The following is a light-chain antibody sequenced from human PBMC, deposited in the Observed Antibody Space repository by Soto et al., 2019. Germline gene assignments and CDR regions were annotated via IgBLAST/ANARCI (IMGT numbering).Light chain of an antibody. Sequence: DIQMTQSPSTLSASVGDRVTISCRASQTIRSWLAWYQQKPGKAPNLLIYSASSLGRGVTSRFSGSGSGTEVTLTISSLRSEDSAIYYCQQYFEWPPMTFGQGTKVEI. CDR3: QQYFEWPPMT. CDR1: QTIRSW. J-gene: IGKJ1*01. V-gene: IGKV1-5*03. CDR2: SAS.